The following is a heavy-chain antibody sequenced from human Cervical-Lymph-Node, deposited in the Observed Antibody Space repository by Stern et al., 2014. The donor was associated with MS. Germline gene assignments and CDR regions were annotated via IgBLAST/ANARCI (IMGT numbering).Heavy chain of an antibody. Sequence: QDQLVQSGAEVKKPGASVKVSCKVSGYTLTELSMHWVRQAPGKGLEWMGGFDPEDGETIYAQKFQGRVTMTEDTSTDTAYMELSSLRSEDTAVYYCATDRDDFRSGYSAPTKGYGLDVWGKGTTVTVTS. J-gene: IGHJ6*04. V-gene: IGHV1-24*01. CDR3: ATDRDDFRSGYSAPTKGYGLDV. CDR2: FDPEDGET. D-gene: IGHD3-3*01. CDR1: GYTLTELS.